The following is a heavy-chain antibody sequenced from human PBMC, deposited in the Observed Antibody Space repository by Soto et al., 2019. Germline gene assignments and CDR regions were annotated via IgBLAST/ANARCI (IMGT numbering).Heavy chain of an antibody. V-gene: IGHV4-39*07. CDR2: IYYRGST. CDR3: ARGVATIGP. J-gene: IGHJ5*02. CDR1: DDSSNSDKYY. D-gene: IGHD5-12*01. Sequence: PSETLSLTCSVSDDSSNSDKYYWGWIRQPPGKGLEWIGSIYYRGSTNYNPSLKSRVTISVDTPKNQFSLKLTSVTAADTAVYYCARGVATIGPLGQGNLVTGSS.